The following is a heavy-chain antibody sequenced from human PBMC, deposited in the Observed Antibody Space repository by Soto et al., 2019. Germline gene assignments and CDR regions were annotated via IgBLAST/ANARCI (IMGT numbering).Heavy chain of an antibody. CDR1: NASISSYY. V-gene: IGHV4-59*01. Sequence: QVRPQESGPGLVKPSETLSLTCTVSNASISSYYWSWIRQPPGKRLEWIGYMAPSGSSKYNPSLAGRVTISVDTSNNQFSLKLTSVTAADTAVYYCARDGNFGDDIHDYYGMDVWGRGTTVTVSS. D-gene: IGHD4-17*01. CDR2: MAPSGSS. CDR3: ARDGNFGDDIHDYYGMDV. J-gene: IGHJ6*02.